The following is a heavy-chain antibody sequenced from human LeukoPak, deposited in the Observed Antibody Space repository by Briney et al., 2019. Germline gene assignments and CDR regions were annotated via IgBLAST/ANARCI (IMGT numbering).Heavy chain of an antibody. D-gene: IGHD3-10*01. Sequence: KSSETLSLTCTVSGGSISSYYWSWIRQPAGKGLEWIGRIYTSGSTNYNPSLKSRVTMSVDTSKNQFSLKLSSVTAADTAVYYCARLGRSYYYYGMDVWGQGTTVTVSS. CDR2: IYTSGST. CDR3: ARLGRSYYYYGMDV. J-gene: IGHJ6*02. CDR1: GGSISSYY. V-gene: IGHV4-4*07.